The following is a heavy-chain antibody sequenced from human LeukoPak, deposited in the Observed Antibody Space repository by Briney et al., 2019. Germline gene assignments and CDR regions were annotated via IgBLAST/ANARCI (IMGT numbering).Heavy chain of an antibody. V-gene: IGHV5-51*01. CDR3: ARQNDFRLDY. J-gene: IGHJ4*02. D-gene: IGHD3-3*01. Sequence: GGSLRLSCKGSGYTFSSYWIGWVRQMPGKGLEWMGIIYPGDSDTRYSPSLQGQVTISVDTSIGTAYLQWSRLKASDTAIYYCARQNDFRLDYWGQGTLVTVSS. CDR1: GYTFSSYW. CDR2: IYPGDSDT.